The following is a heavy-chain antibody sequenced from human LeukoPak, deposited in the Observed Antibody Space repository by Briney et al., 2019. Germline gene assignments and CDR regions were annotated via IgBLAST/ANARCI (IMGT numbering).Heavy chain of an antibody. Sequence: SETLSLTCAVYGGSFSGYYWSWIRQPPGKGLEWIGEINHSGSTNYNPSLKSRVTISVDTSKNQFSLKLSSVTAADTAVYYCARGIEYSSSLYPNWFDPWGQGTLVTVSS. CDR1: GGSFSGYY. D-gene: IGHD6-6*01. J-gene: IGHJ5*02. CDR3: ARGIEYSSSLYPNWFDP. CDR2: INHSGST. V-gene: IGHV4-34*01.